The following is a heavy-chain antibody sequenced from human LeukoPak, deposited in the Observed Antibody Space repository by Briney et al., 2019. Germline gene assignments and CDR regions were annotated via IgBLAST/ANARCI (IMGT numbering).Heavy chain of an antibody. J-gene: IGHJ4*02. CDR2: IIPIFGTA. D-gene: IGHD6-19*01. CDR3: ARGEQWLVLV. CDR1: GGTFSSYA. Sequence: ASVKVSCKASGGTFSSYAIGWVRQAPGQGLEWMGGIIPIFGTANYAQKFQGRVTITADESTSTAYMELSSLRSEDTAVYYCARGEQWLVLVWGQGTLVTVSS. V-gene: IGHV1-69*13.